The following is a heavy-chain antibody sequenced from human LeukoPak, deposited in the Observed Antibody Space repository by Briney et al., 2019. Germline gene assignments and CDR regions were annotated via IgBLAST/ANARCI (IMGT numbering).Heavy chain of an antibody. V-gene: IGHV6-1*01. D-gene: IGHD2-2*01. CDR1: GDSVSSNSAA. J-gene: IGHJ5*02. CDR3: ARRLTQYDCFDP. CDR2: TYYRSKWYN. Sequence: SQTLSLTCAISGDSVSSNSAAWNWIRQSPSRGLEWLGGTYYRSKWYNDYTISVKSRITINPDTPKNQFSLQLNSVTPEDTAVYYCARRLTQYDCFDPWGQGILVTVSS.